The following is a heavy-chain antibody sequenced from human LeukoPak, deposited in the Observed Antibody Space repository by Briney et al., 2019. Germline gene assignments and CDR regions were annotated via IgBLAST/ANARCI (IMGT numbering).Heavy chain of an antibody. CDR3: AKAHGGGEWLVREELIDY. Sequence: ASVKVSCKASGYTFTGYYMHWVRHAPGQGLEWMGWINPNSGGTNYAQKFQGRVTMTRDTSISTAYMELSRLRSDDTAVYSCAKAHGGGEWLVREELIDYWGQGTLVTVSS. D-gene: IGHD6-19*01. CDR1: GYTFTGYY. CDR2: INPNSGGT. V-gene: IGHV1-2*02. J-gene: IGHJ4*02.